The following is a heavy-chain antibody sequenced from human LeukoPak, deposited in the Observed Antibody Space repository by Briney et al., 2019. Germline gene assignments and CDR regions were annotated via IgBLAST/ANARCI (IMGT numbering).Heavy chain of an antibody. CDR2: IFHSGST. Sequence: SETLSLTCAVSGGSISSSHWWSWVRQPPGKGLEWIGEIFHSGSTNYNPSLKSRVTISVDKSKNQFSLKLSSVTAADTAVYYCARVVVVPAATLGYYYYYGMDVWGQETTVTVSS. D-gene: IGHD2-2*01. CDR1: GGSISSSHW. J-gene: IGHJ6*02. CDR3: ARVVVVPAATLGYYYYYGMDV. V-gene: IGHV4-4*02.